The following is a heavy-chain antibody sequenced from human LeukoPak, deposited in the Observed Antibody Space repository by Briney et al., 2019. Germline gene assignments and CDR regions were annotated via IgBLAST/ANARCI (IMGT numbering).Heavy chain of an antibody. CDR2: IYYSGST. CDR3: ASADCGGDCSPIHNY. D-gene: IGHD2-21*02. V-gene: IGHV4-38-2*02. Sequence: SETLSLTCTVSGYSISSGYYWGWIRQPPGKGLEWIGYIYYSGSTNYNPSLKSRVTISVDTSKNQFSLKLSSVTAADTAVYYCASADCGGDCSPIHNYWGQGTLVTVSS. CDR1: GYSISSGYY. J-gene: IGHJ4*02.